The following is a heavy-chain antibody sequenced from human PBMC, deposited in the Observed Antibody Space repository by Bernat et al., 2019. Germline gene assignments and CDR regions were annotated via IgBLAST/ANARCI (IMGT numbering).Heavy chain of an antibody. CDR1: GVSISSGDYS. Sequence: QLQLQESGSGLVQPSQTLSLTCAVSGVSISSGDYSWSWIRQPPGKGLEWIGYIYHSGRTLYNPSLKSRVTISLDRSNNQFSLKLMSVTAADTAIYFCAGDYGSGSYRFDYWGQGILVTVSS. V-gene: IGHV4-30-2*01. CDR2: IYHSGRT. J-gene: IGHJ4*02. CDR3: AGDYGSGSYRFDY. D-gene: IGHD3-10*01.